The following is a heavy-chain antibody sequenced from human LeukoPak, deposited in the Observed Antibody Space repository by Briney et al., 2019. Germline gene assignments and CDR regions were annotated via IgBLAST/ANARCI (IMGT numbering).Heavy chain of an antibody. CDR2: ITGSGGYT. CDR3: AKQSLYDSSGHFHY. V-gene: IGHV3-23*01. D-gene: IGHD3-22*01. J-gene: IGHJ4*02. Sequence: GGSLRLSCVVSGLTFSSYAMTWVRQAPGKGLEWVSTITGSGGYTYYADSVKGRFTISRDNSKNTLFLRMNSLGAEDTAVYFCAKQSLYDSSGHFHYWGQGTLVTVSS. CDR1: GLTFSSYA.